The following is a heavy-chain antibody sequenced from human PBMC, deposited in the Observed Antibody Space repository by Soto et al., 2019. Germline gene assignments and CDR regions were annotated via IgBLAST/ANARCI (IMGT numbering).Heavy chain of an antibody. D-gene: IGHD6-19*01. Sequence: GGSLRLSCAASGFTFSSYWMHWVRQAPGKGLVWVSRINSDGSSTSYADSVKGRFTISRDNAKKTLYLQMNSLRAEDTAVYYCARVRQWLTIHDYYGMDVWGQGTTVTVSS. V-gene: IGHV3-74*01. CDR3: ARVRQWLTIHDYYGMDV. J-gene: IGHJ6*02. CDR1: GFTFSSYW. CDR2: INSDGSST.